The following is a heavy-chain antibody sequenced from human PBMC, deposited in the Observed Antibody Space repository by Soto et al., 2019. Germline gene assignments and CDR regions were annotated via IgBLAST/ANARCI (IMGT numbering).Heavy chain of an antibody. J-gene: IGHJ6*03. CDR2: IAYDGSNA. Sequence: GGSLRLSCAASGFTFRNHAMHWVRQAPGKGLECLAVIAYDGSNAFYRDSVKGRFTISRDNSNNTLYLHMNSLRSEDTGVYYCAKDLDSIIAGGSWEILPGADPNRAKGGYYYYYMDVWGKGTTVTVSS. D-gene: IGHD2-15*01. V-gene: IGHV3-30-3*01. CDR1: GFTFRNHA. CDR3: AKDLDSIIAGGSWEILPGADPNRAKGGYYYYYMDV.